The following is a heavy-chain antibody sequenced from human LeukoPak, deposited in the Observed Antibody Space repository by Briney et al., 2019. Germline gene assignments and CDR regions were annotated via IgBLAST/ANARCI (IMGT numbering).Heavy chain of an antibody. CDR3: VIHPPYSGSYYDY. CDR2: MNPNSGNT. D-gene: IGHD1-26*01. J-gene: IGHJ4*02. CDR1: GYTFTSYD. Sequence: ASVKVSCKASGYTFTSYDINWVRQATGQGLEWMGWMNPNSGNTGYAQKFQGRVTMTRNTSISTAYMELSSLRSEDTAVYYCVIHPPYSGSYYDYWGQGTLVTVSS. V-gene: IGHV1-8*01.